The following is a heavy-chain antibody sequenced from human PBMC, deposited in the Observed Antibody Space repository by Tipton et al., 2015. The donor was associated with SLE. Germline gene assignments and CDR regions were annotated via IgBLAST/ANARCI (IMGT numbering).Heavy chain of an antibody. CDR2: IYDTGST. D-gene: IGHD2-21*02. Sequence: GLVKPSETLSLSCTVSGASISSNYWTWIRQSPGKGLEWIGYIYDTGSTKYNPSLESRVTISVDTSKDQLSLKLTSVTAADTAVYYCARTRGVVTPGDFDLWGQGTLVTVSS. CDR1: GASISSNY. V-gene: IGHV4-59*01. CDR3: ARTRGVVTPGDFDL. J-gene: IGHJ4*02.